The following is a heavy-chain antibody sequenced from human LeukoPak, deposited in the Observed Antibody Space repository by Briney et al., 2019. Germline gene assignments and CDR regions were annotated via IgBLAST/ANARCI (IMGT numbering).Heavy chain of an antibody. V-gene: IGHV3-21*01. J-gene: IGHJ4*02. CDR2: ISGSSSYK. D-gene: IGHD3-22*01. CDR1: GFTFSSYG. CDR3: ARDFYDTSGYYYDY. Sequence: GGTLRLSCAASGFTFSSYGMSWVRQAPGKGLEWVSSISGSSSYKYYADSVKGRFTISRDNAKNSLYLQMNSLRAEDTAVYYCARDFYDTSGYYYDYWGQGTLVTVSS.